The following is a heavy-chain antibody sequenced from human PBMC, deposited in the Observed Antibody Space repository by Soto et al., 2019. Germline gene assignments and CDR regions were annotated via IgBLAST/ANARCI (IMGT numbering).Heavy chain of an antibody. D-gene: IGHD3-16*02. V-gene: IGHV4-31*03. CDR1: GGSISSGGYY. CDR3: ARRWLGELSFDFDY. Sequence: QVQLQESGPGLVKPSQTLSLTCTVSGGSISSGGYYWSWIRQHPGKGLVWIGYIYYSGSAYYNPPRKGRVTIPVATSKNQFSAKLSSVSAGDKAGYYCARRWLGELSFDFDYWGQGTLVTVSS. CDR2: IYYSGSA. J-gene: IGHJ4*02.